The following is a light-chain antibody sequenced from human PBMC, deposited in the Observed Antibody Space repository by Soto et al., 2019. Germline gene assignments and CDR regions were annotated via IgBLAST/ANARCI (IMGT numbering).Light chain of an antibody. Sequence: QSVLTQPPSVSEAPGQRVTISCTGSSSNIGAGYEAHWYQQVPGTAPKLLIYENNNRPSGVPDRFSGSKSGTSASLVITGLQAEDEAEYYCQSYDSSLSGYVFGTGTKVTV. V-gene: IGLV1-40*01. J-gene: IGLJ1*01. CDR2: ENN. CDR3: QSYDSSLSGYV. CDR1: SSNIGAGYE.